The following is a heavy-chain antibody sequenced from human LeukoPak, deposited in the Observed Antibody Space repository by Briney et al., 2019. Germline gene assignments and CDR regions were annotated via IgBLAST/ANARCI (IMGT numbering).Heavy chain of an antibody. CDR2: IYYSGST. J-gene: IGHJ4*02. CDR3: ARVYGYDVPVDY. Sequence: SETLSLTCTVSGGSISSYYWSWIRQPPGKGLEWIGYIYYSGSTNYNPSLKSRVTISVDTSKNQFSLKLNSVTAADTAVYYCARVYGYDVPVDYWGQGTLVTVSS. CDR1: GGSISSYY. V-gene: IGHV4-59*01. D-gene: IGHD5-12*01.